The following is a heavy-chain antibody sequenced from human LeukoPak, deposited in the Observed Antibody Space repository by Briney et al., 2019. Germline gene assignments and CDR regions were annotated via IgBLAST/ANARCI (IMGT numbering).Heavy chain of an antibody. V-gene: IGHV4-59*08. D-gene: IGHD2-8*02. CDR2: VFYSGSA. J-gene: IGHJ4*02. Sequence: NPSETLSLTCTVSGGSISGPNWSWVRQPPGKGLSWIGYVFYSGSAYYNPSLKSRVTISIDTSKSQFSLNVNSVTAADTAVYFCARHYCTGGYCSIDYWGRGILVTVSS. CDR3: ARHYCTGGYCSIDY. CDR1: GGSISGPN.